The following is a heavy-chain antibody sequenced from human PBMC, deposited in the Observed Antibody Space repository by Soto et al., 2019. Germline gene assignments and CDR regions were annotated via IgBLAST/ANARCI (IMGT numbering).Heavy chain of an antibody. Sequence: PGGSLRLSCAASGLTFSTSSMNWVRQAPGKGLEWVSYISSSSSTIYYADSVKGRFTISRDNAKNSLYLQMNSLRAEDTAVYYCARPIAVAEPDAFDIWGQGTMVTVSS. CDR1: GLTFSTSS. V-gene: IGHV3-48*01. J-gene: IGHJ3*02. D-gene: IGHD6-19*01. CDR3: ARPIAVAEPDAFDI. CDR2: ISSSSSTI.